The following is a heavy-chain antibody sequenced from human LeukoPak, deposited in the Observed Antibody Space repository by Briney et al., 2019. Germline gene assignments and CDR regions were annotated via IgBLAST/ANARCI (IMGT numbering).Heavy chain of an antibody. D-gene: IGHD3-3*01. CDR3: ARDITLPEWSFQGYYFDY. J-gene: IGHJ4*02. Sequence: ASVKVSCKASGYTFTGYYMHWVRQAPGQGLEWMGWINPNSGGTNYAQKFQGRVTMTRDTSISTAYMELSRLRSGDTAVYYCARDITLPEWSFQGYYFDYWGQGTLVTVSS. V-gene: IGHV1-2*02. CDR1: GYTFTGYY. CDR2: INPNSGGT.